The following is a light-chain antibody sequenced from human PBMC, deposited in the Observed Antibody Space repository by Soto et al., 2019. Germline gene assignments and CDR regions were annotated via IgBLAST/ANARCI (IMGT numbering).Light chain of an antibody. CDR3: AAWDDSLNGWV. CDR2: DNN. CDR1: SSNIGTNT. J-gene: IGLJ3*02. Sequence: QSVLTQPPSASGTPGQRVTISCSGSSSNIGTNTVNWYQQLPGTAPKLLIYDNNHRPSGVPDRLSGSKSGTSASLAISGLQSEPEADYYCAAWDDSLNGWVFGGGTKLTVL. V-gene: IGLV1-44*01.